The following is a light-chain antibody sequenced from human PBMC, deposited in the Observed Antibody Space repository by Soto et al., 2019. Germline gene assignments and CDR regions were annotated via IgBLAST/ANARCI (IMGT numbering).Light chain of an antibody. V-gene: IGKV1-39*01. J-gene: IGKJ1*01. Sequence: DLQMTQSPSSLSASVGDRVTISCRTSQSISTYINWYQHRPGKAPQLLIYAASSLQRGVPSRFSGSGSGTDFSLTISSLQPEDFATYYCQQSFRTPWTFGQGTRLDIK. CDR3: QQSFRTPWT. CDR2: AAS. CDR1: QSISTY.